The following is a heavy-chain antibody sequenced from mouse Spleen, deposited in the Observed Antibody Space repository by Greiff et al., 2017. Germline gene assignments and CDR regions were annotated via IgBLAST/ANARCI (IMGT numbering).Heavy chain of an antibody. CDR3: AKLGQRVAY. CDR1: GYAFSSSW. Sequence: QVQLQQSGPELVKPGASVKISCKASGYAFSSSWMNWVKQRPGKGLEWIGRIYPGDGDTNYNGKFKGKATLTADKSSSTAYMQLSSLTSEDSAVYFCAKLGQRVAYWGQGTLVTVSA. V-gene: IGHV1-82*01. J-gene: IGHJ3*01. D-gene: IGHD4-1*01. CDR2: IYPGDGDT.